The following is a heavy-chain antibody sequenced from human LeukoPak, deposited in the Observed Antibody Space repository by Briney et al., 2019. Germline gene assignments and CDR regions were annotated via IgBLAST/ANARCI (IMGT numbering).Heavy chain of an antibody. J-gene: IGHJ4*02. D-gene: IGHD2-2*01. V-gene: IGHV4-4*02. CDR1: GGSISSSNW. CDR2: IYHSGIT. Sequence: SETLSLTCAVSGGSISSSNWWSWVRQPPGKGLEWIGEIYHSGITNYNPSLKSRVTISVDKSKNQFSLKLNSVTAADTAVYFCARGGVAPAAVIFDYWGQGTLVTVSS. CDR3: ARGGVAPAAVIFDY.